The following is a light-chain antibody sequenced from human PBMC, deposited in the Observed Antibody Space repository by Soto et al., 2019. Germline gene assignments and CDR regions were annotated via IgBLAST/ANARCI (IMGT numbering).Light chain of an antibody. J-gene: IGKJ1*01. CDR3: QQYGDSPQT. Sequence: EIVLTQSPATLSLSPGERATLSCRASQSVTSNYLAWYQQKPGQAPRLLIYCASSRATAIPDRFSGSGSGTDFTLNISRLEPDDLAVYHCQQYGDSPQTFGQGTKVEIK. CDR1: QSVTSNY. V-gene: IGKV3-20*01. CDR2: CAS.